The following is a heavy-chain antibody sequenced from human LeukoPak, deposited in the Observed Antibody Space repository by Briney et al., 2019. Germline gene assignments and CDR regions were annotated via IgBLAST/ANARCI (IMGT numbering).Heavy chain of an antibody. CDR2: ISGDGGST. J-gene: IGHJ4*02. CDR3: AKDIRYYYDSIPDY. CDR1: GFTFDDYA. Sequence: GSLRLSCAASGFTFDDYAMQWVRQAPGKGLEWVSLISGDGGSTYYADSVKGRFTISRDNSKNSLYLQMNSLGTEDTALYYCAKDIRYYYDSIPDYWGQGTLVTVSS. V-gene: IGHV3-43*02. D-gene: IGHD3-22*01.